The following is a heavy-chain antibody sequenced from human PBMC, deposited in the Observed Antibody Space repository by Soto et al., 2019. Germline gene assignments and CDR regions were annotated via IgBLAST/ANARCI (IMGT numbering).Heavy chain of an antibody. J-gene: IGHJ4*02. CDR3: ARDLGDGYVYYSDY. D-gene: IGHD5-18*01. V-gene: IGHV1-46*01. CDR2: INPSGGST. Sequence: ASVKVSCKASGYTVTSYYMHWVRQAPGQGLEWMGIINPSGGSTSYAQKFQGRVTMTRDTSTSTVYMELSRLRSEDKAVYYCARDLGDGYVYYSDYRGKGTLVTVSS. CDR1: GYTVTSYY.